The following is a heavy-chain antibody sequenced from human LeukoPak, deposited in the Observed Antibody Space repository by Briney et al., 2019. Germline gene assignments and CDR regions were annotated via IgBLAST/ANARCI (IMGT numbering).Heavy chain of an antibody. V-gene: IGHV1-8*01. CDR3: ARGPVSTHGMDV. Sequence: GASVKVSGKASGYTFTSYDINCVRQATGQGLEWMGWKNPNSGRTGFAQKFQGRLTMTTDTSISTAYMELSSLTSEDTAVYYCARGPVSTHGMDVWGQGTTVTVSS. CDR1: GYTFTSYD. J-gene: IGHJ6*02. D-gene: IGHD2-2*01. CDR2: KNPNSGRT.